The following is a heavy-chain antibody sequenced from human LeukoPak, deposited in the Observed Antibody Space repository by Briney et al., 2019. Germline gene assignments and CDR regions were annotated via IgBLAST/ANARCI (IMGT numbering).Heavy chain of an antibody. CDR3: AKGGAAAAKVFDY. CDR2: IYSGGST. V-gene: IGHV3-53*01. Sequence: GGSLRLFCAASGFNVSSNYMSWVRQAPGKGLEWVSVIYSGGSTYYADSVKGRFTVSRDNSKNTLCLQLNSLRAEDTAVYFCAKGGAAAAKVFDYWGQGTLVTVSS. J-gene: IGHJ4*02. D-gene: IGHD6-13*01. CDR1: GFNVSSNY.